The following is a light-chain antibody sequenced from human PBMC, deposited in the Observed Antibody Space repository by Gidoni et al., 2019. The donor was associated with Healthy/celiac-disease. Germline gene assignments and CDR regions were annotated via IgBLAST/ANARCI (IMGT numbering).Light chain of an antibody. CDR1: QSISSY. Sequence: DIQMTQPPSSLSASVGDRVTITCRASQSISSYLHWYQQKPGKAPKLLIYAASSLQSGVPSRFRGRGSGTEFTLTISSLQPEDFATYYCQQSYSTPYTFGQGTKLEIK. J-gene: IGKJ2*01. CDR3: QQSYSTPYT. V-gene: IGKV1-39*01. CDR2: AAS.